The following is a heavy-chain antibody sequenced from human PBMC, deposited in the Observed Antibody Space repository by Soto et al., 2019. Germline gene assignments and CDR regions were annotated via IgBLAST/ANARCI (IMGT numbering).Heavy chain of an antibody. V-gene: IGHV1-18*04. CDR3: ARDTLYSSGWGGGNWFDP. CDR1: GYTFTSYG. CDR2: ISAYNGNT. Sequence: QVQLVQSGAEVKKPGASVKVSCKASGYTFTSYGISWVRQAPGQGLEWMGWISAYNGNTNYAQKLQGRVTMTTDTSTGTGYMELRSLGSDDTAVYYCARDTLYSSGWGGGNWFDPWGQGTLVTVSS. D-gene: IGHD6-19*01. J-gene: IGHJ5*02.